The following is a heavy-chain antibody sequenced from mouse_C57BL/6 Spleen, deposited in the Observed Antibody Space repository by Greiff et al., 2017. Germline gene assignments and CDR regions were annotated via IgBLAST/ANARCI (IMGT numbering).Heavy chain of an antibody. CDR2: IHPNSGSA. CDR1: GYTFTSHW. J-gene: IGHJ3*01. V-gene: IGHV1-64*01. Sequence: VQLQQSGAELVKPGASVKLSCKASGYTFTSHWMHWVKQRPGQGLEWIGMIHPNSGSANYNAKFKSKATLTVDKSSSAAYMQLSSLTSEDSAVYYCARSDAWFAYWGQGTLVTVSA. CDR3: ARSDAWFAY.